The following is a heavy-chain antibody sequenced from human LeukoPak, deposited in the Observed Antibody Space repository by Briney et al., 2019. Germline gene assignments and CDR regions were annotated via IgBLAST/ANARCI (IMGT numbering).Heavy chain of an antibody. J-gene: IGHJ4*02. CDR2: IYHSGST. V-gene: IGHV4-38-2*02. Sequence: SETLSLTCTVSGYSISSGYYWGWIRQPPGKGLEWIGSIYHSGSTYYNPSLKSRVTISVDTSKNQFSLKLSSVTAADTAVYYCARQGEMATIIDYWGQGTLVTVSS. CDR3: ARQGEMATIIDY. CDR1: GYSISSGYY. D-gene: IGHD5-24*01.